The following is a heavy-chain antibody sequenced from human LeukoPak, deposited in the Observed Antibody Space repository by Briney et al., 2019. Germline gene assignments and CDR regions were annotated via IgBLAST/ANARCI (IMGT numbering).Heavy chain of an antibody. V-gene: IGHV3-23*01. D-gene: IGHD3-9*01. CDR2: ISHSGGAT. Sequence: GGSLRLSCAAFGIAFDKNAMSWVRQAPGKGLEWVSTISHSGGATHYADSVKGRFTISRDNSKNTLYLQMNTLRVEDTAVYYCTRDLMDYDVSTGLHHYYMDVWGQGTTVTVSS. CDR3: TRDLMDYDVSTGLHHYYMDV. J-gene: IGHJ6*02. CDR1: GIAFDKNA.